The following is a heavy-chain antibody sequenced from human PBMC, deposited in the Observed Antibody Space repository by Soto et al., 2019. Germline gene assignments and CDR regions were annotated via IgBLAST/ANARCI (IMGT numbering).Heavy chain of an antibody. J-gene: IGHJ4*02. CDR1: GGSISSSTYY. CDR3: ANSYGDYVSY. Sequence: QLQLQESGPGLVKPSETLSLTCTVSGGSISSSTYYWGWIRQPPGKGLEWIGSIYYSGSTYYNPSRKSRVTISVDTSKNQCSLKLSSVTAADPAVYYCANSYGDYVSYWGQGTLVTVSS. V-gene: IGHV4-39*01. D-gene: IGHD4-17*01. CDR2: IYYSGST.